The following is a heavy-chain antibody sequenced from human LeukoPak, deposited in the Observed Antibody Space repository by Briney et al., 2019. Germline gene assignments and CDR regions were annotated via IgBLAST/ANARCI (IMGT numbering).Heavy chain of an antibody. CDR1: GHTFTSYG. CDR2: ISAYNGNT. D-gene: IGHD3-10*01. V-gene: IGHV1-18*01. Sequence: ASVKVSCKASGHTFTSYGISWVRQAPGQGLEWMGWISAYNGNTNYAQKLQGRFTMTTDTSTSTAYMELRSLRSDDTAVYYCARDSYYGSGSYPYYYGMDVWGQGTTVTVSS. J-gene: IGHJ6*02. CDR3: ARDSYYGSGSYPYYYGMDV.